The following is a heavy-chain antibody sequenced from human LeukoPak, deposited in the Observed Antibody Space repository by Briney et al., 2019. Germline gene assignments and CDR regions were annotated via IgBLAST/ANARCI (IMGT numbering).Heavy chain of an antibody. V-gene: IGHV3-30*04. CDR1: GFTFSSYA. D-gene: IGHD3-10*01. J-gene: IGHJ6*02. Sequence: GGSLRLSCAASGFTFSSYAMHWVRQAPGKGLEWVAVISYDGSNKYYADSVKGRFTISRDNSKNTLYLQMNSLRAEDTAVYYCAGDPPSSNVLLWFGVRGYYYGMDVWGQGTTVTVSS. CDR3: AGDPPSSNVLLWFGVRGYYYGMDV. CDR2: ISYDGSNK.